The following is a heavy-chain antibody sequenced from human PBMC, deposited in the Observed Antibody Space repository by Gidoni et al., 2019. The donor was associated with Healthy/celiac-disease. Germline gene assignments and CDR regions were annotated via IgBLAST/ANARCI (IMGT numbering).Heavy chain of an antibody. Sequence: QLQLVQPGAEVKKPGASVKFSSTASGYTFPSYYMHWVRQAPGQGLEWMGIINPSGGSTSYAQKFQGRVTMTRDTSTSTVYMELSSLRSEDTAVYYCARAPHDYGDYGGLDYWGQGTLVTVSS. D-gene: IGHD4-17*01. CDR3: ARAPHDYGDYGGLDY. J-gene: IGHJ4*02. CDR1: GYTFPSYY. V-gene: IGHV1-46*01. CDR2: INPSGGST.